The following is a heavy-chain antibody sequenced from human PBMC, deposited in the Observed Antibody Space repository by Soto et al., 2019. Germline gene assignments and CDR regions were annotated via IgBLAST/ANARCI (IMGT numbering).Heavy chain of an antibody. D-gene: IGHD2-2*01. CDR1: GFTFSSYA. Sequence: QVQLVESGGGVVQPGRSLRLSCAASGFTFSSYAMHWVRQAPGKGLEWVAVISYDGSNKYVADCVKGGFTISGDNSKNTLYLQLNSLRAEDTAVYYCARESLEDIVVVPAALGYWGQGTLVTVSS. V-gene: IGHV3-30-3*01. CDR2: ISYDGSNK. CDR3: ARESLEDIVVVPAALGY. J-gene: IGHJ4*02.